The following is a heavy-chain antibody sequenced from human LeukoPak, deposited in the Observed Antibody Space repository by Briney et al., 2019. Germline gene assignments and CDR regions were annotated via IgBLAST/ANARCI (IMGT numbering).Heavy chain of an antibody. CDR2: IYHSGST. D-gene: IGHD3-10*01. V-gene: IGHV4-30-2*01. Sequence: PSQTLSLTCAVSGGSISSGGYSWSWIRQPPGKGLEWIGYIYHSGSTYYNPSLKSRVTISVDTSKNQVSLKLSSVTAADTAVYYCARDSGSGMGDFDYWGQGTLVTVSS. CDR3: ARDSGSGMGDFDY. CDR1: GGSISSGGYS. J-gene: IGHJ4*02.